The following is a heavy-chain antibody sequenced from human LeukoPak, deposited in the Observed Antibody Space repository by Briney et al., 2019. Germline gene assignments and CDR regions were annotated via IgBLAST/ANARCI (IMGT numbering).Heavy chain of an antibody. CDR1: GFTFNNYA. J-gene: IGHJ4*02. CDR2: ISYDGSNK. D-gene: IGHD3-10*01. Sequence: PGRSLRLSCAASGFTFNNYAMHWVRQAPGKGLEWVAVISYDGSNKYYADSVKGRFTISRDNSKNTLYLQMNNLRAEDTVVYYCAQFGDKYVFDYWGQGTVVTVSS. V-gene: IGHV3-30*04. CDR3: AQFGDKYVFDY.